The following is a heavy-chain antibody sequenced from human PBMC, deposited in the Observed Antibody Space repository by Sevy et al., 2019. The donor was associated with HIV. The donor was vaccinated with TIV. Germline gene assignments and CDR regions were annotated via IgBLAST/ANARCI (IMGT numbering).Heavy chain of an antibody. CDR3: ARDINRYSRSRGEYFGMDV. J-gene: IGHJ6*02. V-gene: IGHV1-69*13. CDR1: GGTFSSYI. D-gene: IGHD6-13*01. CDR2: IIPIYGSA. Sequence: ASVKVSCKASGGTFSSYIITWVRQAPGQGLEWMGGIIPIYGSANYAQNFQGRVTITADESTSTAYMEVSSLRFDDTAIYYCARDINRYSRSRGEYFGMDVWGQGTTVTVSS.